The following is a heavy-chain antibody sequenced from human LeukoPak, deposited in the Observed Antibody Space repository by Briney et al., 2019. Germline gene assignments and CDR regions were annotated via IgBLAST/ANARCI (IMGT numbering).Heavy chain of an antibody. CDR3: ARGTKYCSSSSCYLGWFDP. V-gene: IGHV4-59*01. J-gene: IGHJ5*02. D-gene: IGHD2-2*01. CDR1: GGSISSYY. CDR2: VYNSGST. Sequence: PSETLSLTCSVSGGSISSYYWSWIRQPPGKGLECIGYVYNSGSTNYNPSLRSRVTISVDTSKNQFSLKLSSVTAADTAVYYCARGTKYCSSSSCYLGWFDPWGQGTLVTVSS.